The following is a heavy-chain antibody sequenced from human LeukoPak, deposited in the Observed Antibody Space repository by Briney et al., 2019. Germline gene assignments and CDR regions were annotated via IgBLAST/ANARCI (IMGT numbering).Heavy chain of an antibody. CDR2: IRYDGSTK. CDR1: GITFTTYG. Sequence: GGSLRLSCAVSGITFTTYGMHWVRQAPGKGLEWVAFIRYDGSTKYYADSVKGRFTISRDNSKNTLYLQMNSPRADDTALYCCARDNYGFDYWGQGTLVTVSS. CDR3: ARDNYGFDY. V-gene: IGHV3-30*02. D-gene: IGHD3-10*01. J-gene: IGHJ4*02.